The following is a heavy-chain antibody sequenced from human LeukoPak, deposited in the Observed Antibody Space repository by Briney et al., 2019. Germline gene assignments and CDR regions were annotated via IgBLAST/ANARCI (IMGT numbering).Heavy chain of an antibody. D-gene: IGHD3-3*01. Sequence: PSGTLSLTCTVSGYSISSGYYWGWIRQPPGKGLEWIASIYHSGSTYYNLSLKSRVTISVDTSKNQFSLKLSSVTAADTAVYYCARDGRIRFPVTNWFDPWGQGTLVTVSS. V-gene: IGHV4-38-2*02. CDR2: IYHSGST. J-gene: IGHJ5*02. CDR3: ARDGRIRFPVTNWFDP. CDR1: GYSISSGYY.